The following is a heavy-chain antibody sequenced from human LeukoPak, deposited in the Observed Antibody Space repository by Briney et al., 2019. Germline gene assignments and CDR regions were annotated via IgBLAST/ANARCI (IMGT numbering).Heavy chain of an antibody. CDR3: VSGGFWSGYFT. Sequence: SETLSLTCSVSGGSINSLYWSWIRQTPGKGLEWIGYIYYSGHTNSNPSLRSRVTISIDTSRTQFSLNLTSVSAADTAVYYCVSGGFWSGYFTWGQGILVTVSS. V-gene: IGHV4-59*11. D-gene: IGHD3-3*01. CDR2: IYYSGHT. CDR1: GGSINSLY. J-gene: IGHJ5*02.